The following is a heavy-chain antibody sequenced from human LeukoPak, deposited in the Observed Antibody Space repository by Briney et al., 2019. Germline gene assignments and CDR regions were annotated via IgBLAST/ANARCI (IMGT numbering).Heavy chain of an antibody. J-gene: IGHJ4*02. CDR1: GGSISDYY. Sequence: SETLSLTCTVSGGSISDYYWSWIRQPPGKGLEWIGYIYYSGSTNYNPSLKSRVTISVDTSKNQFSLKLSSVTAADTAVYYCARTTVTQEYYFDYWGQGTLVTVSS. CDR3: ARTTVTQEYYFDY. D-gene: IGHD4-17*01. CDR2: IYYSGST. V-gene: IGHV4-59*08.